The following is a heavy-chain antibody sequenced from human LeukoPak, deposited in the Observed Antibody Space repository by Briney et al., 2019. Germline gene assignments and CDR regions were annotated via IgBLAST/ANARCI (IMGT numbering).Heavy chain of an antibody. CDR2: IVRRGSST. CDR1: GFIFSNYA. Sequence: PGASLRLSCAASGFIFSNYAMSWVRQAPGKGLEWVSAIVRRGSSTYYADSVKGRFTISRDNSKNTLYLQLNRLRAEDTAVYYCAKWGDYDILTGYYDSDYWGQGTLVTVSS. CDR3: AKWGDYDILTGYYDSDY. D-gene: IGHD3-9*01. V-gene: IGHV3-23*01. J-gene: IGHJ4*02.